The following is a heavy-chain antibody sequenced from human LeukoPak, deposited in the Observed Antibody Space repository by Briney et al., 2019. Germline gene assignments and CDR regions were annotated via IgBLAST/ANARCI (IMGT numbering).Heavy chain of an antibody. V-gene: IGHV3-23*01. CDR3: ARHLSGVTGYTYGRGIDY. CDR1: GFTFSSYA. J-gene: IGHJ4*02. CDR2: ISGSGGST. Sequence: GGSLRLSCAASGFTFSSYAMSRVRQAPGKGLEWVSAISGSGGSTYYADSVKGRFTISRDNAKTSLYLQMISLRAEDTAVYYCARHLSGVTGYTYGRGIDYWGQGTLVTVSS. D-gene: IGHD5-18*01.